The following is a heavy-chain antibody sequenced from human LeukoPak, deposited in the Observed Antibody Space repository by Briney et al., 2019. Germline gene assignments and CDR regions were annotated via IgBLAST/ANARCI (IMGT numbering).Heavy chain of an antibody. CDR3: ARAYSSSWYSRWLDP. CDR2: ISAYNGNT. Sequence: ASVKVSCKASGYTFTSYGISWVRQAPGQGLEWMGWISAYNGNTNYAQKLQGRVTMTTDTSTSTAYMELRSLRSDDTAVYYCARAYSSSWYSRWLDPWGQGTLVTVSS. D-gene: IGHD6-13*01. CDR1: GYTFTSYG. V-gene: IGHV1-18*01. J-gene: IGHJ5*02.